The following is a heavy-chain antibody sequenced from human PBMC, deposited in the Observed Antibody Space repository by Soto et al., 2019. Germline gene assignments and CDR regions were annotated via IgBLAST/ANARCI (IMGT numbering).Heavy chain of an antibody. CDR1: GGSISSSSYY. D-gene: IGHD6-19*01. J-gene: IGHJ4*02. CDR2: IYYSGST. CDR3: ARREHRQGPDSGSGWWRERNSESYFDY. V-gene: IGHV4-39*01. Sequence: QLLESGPGLVKPSETLSLTCTVSGGSISSSSYYWGWIRQPPGKGLEWIGSIYYSGSTYYNPSLKSRVTISVDTSKNQFSLKLSSVTAADTAVYYCARREHRQGPDSGSGWWRERNSESYFDYWGQGTLVTVSS.